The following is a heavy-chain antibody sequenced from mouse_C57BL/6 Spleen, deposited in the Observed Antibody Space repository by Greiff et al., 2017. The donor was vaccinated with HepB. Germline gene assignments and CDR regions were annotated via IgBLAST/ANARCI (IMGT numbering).Heavy chain of an antibody. J-gene: IGHJ4*01. D-gene: IGHD3-2*02. CDR3: TSQGYYAMDY. Sequence: VQLQQSGAELVRPGASVKLSCTASGFNIQDDYMHWVKQRPEQGLEWIGWIDPENGDTEYASKFQGKATITADTSSNTAYLQLSSLTSEDTAVYYCTSQGYYAMDYWGQGTSVTVSS. V-gene: IGHV14-4*01. CDR1: GFNIQDDY. CDR2: IDPENGDT.